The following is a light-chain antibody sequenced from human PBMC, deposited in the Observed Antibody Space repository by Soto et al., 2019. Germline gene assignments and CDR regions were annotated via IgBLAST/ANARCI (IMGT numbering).Light chain of an antibody. J-gene: IGLJ1*01. CDR3: TSYAGSKNFYV. CDR2: EVT. V-gene: IGLV2-8*01. Sequence: TSSDVGGYNYVSWFQQHPGKAPKVMIYEVTKRPSGVPDRFSGSKSGNTASLTVSGLQAEDEADYYCTSYAGSKNFYVFGTGTKVTVL. CDR1: SSDVGGYNY.